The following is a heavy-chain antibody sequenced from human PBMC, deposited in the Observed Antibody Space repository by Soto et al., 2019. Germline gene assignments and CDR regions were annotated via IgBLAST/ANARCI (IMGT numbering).Heavy chain of an antibody. V-gene: IGHV4-4*02. J-gene: IGHJ6*02. D-gene: IGHD1-7*01. CDR1: GGSISGSNW. CDR3: AREAWNSGSYYYYYGMDV. Sequence: QVQLQESGPGLVKPSGTLSLTCAVSGGSISGSNWWSWVRQPPGKGLEWIGEIYHSGSTNYNPSLKSRVTISVDKSKNQFSLNLSSVPAADTAVYYCAREAWNSGSYYYYYGMDVWGQGTTVTVSS. CDR2: IYHSGST.